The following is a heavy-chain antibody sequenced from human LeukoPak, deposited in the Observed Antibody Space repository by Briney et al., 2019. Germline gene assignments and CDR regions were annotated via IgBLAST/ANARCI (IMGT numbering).Heavy chain of an antibody. CDR3: ARVDVSGWFDP. Sequence: QPGGSLRLSCAASGXTFSSYAMHWVRQAPGKGLEYVSAISSNGGSTYYANSVKGRFTISRDNSKNTLYLQMGSLRAEDMAVYYCARVDVSGWFDPWGQGTLVTVSS. J-gene: IGHJ5*02. CDR2: ISSNGGST. D-gene: IGHD3-10*01. CDR1: GXTFSSYA. V-gene: IGHV3-64*01.